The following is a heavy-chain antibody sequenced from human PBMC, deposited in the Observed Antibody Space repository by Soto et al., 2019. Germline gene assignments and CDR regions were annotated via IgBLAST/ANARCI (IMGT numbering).Heavy chain of an antibody. Sequence: PSETLSLTCTVSDGSISTCSYYWGRTRQSPGKGLEWIGFTYDSGSTNYNPSLKSRVTISLDTSKNQFSLKLSSVTAADTAVYYCARSRYGAVTNPYYLDYWGQGTLVTV. V-gene: IGHV4-61*01. CDR1: DGSISTCSYY. J-gene: IGHJ4*02. CDR2: TYDSGST. CDR3: ARSRYGAVTNPYYLDY. D-gene: IGHD4-17*01.